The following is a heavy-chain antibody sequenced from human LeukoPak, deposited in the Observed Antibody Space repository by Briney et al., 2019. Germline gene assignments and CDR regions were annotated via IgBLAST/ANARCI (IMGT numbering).Heavy chain of an antibody. Sequence: PSETLSLTCTVSGGSISSSSYYWGWIRQPPGKGLEWIGSIYYSGTTYYNPSLESRVTVSVDTSKNQFSLKLSSVTAADTAVYYCARHSSRSHPNFDYWGQGTLVTVSS. J-gene: IGHJ4*02. V-gene: IGHV4-39*01. D-gene: IGHD2/OR15-2a*01. CDR2: IYYSGTT. CDR1: GGSISSSSYY. CDR3: ARHSSRSHPNFDY.